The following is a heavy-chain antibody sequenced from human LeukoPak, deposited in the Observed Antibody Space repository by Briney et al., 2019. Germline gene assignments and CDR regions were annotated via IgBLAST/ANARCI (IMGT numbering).Heavy chain of an antibody. V-gene: IGHV4-39*07. D-gene: IGHD2-15*01. Sequence: SETLSLTCTVSGGSISSSSYYWGWIRQPPGKGLEWIGSIYYSGSTNYNPSLKSRVTISVDTSKNQFSLKLSSVTAADTAVYYCARGVAADPHCSGGSCYSGSWFDPWGQGTLVTVSS. CDR3: ARGVAADPHCSGGSCYSGSWFDP. CDR2: IYYSGST. CDR1: GGSISSSSYY. J-gene: IGHJ5*02.